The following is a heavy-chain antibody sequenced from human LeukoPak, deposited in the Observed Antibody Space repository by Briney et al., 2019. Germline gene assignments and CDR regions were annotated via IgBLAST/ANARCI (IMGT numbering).Heavy chain of an antibody. V-gene: IGHV1-18*01. Sequence: ASLKVSSKASGYTFTSYGISWVRQAPGQGLEWMGWIIAYSGNRNYEQKLQGRVTMTTDTSTSTAYMELRSLRSDDTAVYYCARVEAYCTRTSCHDYWGQGTLVTVSS. CDR3: ARVEAYCTRTSCHDY. D-gene: IGHD2-2*01. J-gene: IGHJ4*02. CDR2: IIAYSGNR. CDR1: GYTFTSYG.